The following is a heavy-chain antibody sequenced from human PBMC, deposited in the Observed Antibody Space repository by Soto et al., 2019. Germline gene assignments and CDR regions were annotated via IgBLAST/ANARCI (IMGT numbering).Heavy chain of an antibody. CDR3: ARASGYFDQ. CDR1: GDSVSSNSAA. Sequence: SQTLSLPCAIPGDSVSSNSAALNWIRQYPSRGLEWLGRTYYRSKWYSGYAVSVKSRISINPDTSKNQFSLQLKSLTPEDTAVYYCARASGYFDQWGQGILVTVSS. V-gene: IGHV6-1*01. J-gene: IGHJ4*02. CDR2: TYYRSKWYS. D-gene: IGHD6-6*01.